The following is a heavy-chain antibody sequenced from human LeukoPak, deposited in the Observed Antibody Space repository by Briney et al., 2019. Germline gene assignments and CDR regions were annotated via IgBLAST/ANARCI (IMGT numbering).Heavy chain of an antibody. V-gene: IGHV3-21*01. Sequence: SGGSLRLSCAASGFTFSSYIMIWVRQAPGKGPEWVSSISSSSAYIYYADSVKGRFTISRDNAKTSLFLQMNSLRDEDTAVYYCATSSIALAGTVDYWGQGTLVTVSS. CDR3: ATSSIALAGTVDY. D-gene: IGHD6-19*01. CDR1: GFTFSSYI. J-gene: IGHJ4*02. CDR2: ISSSSAYI.